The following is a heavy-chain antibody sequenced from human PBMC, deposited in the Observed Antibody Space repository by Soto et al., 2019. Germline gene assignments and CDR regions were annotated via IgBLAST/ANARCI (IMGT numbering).Heavy chain of an antibody. D-gene: IGHD1-26*01. J-gene: IGHJ4*02. CDR1: GGTFSSYT. Sequence: SVKVSCKASGGTFSSYTISWVRQAPGQGLEWMGRIIPILGIANYAQKFQGRVTITADKSTSTAYMELSSLRSEDTAVYYCAGRGSFFMLLHPRPRRYTDFRGQGAL. V-gene: IGHV1-69*02. CDR3: AGRGSFFMLLHPRPRRYTDF. CDR2: IIPILGIA.